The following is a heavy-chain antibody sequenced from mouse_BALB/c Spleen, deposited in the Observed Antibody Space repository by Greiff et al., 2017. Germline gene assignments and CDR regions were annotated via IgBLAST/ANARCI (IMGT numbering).Heavy chain of an antibody. J-gene: IGHJ4*01. D-gene: IGHD2-14*01. V-gene: IGHV1-69*02. CDR1: GYTFTSYW. Sequence: QVQLQQPGAELVRPGASVKLSCKASGYTFTSYWINWVKQRPGQGLEWIGNIYPSDSYTNYNQKFKDKATLTVDKSSSTAYMQLSSPTSEDSAVYYCTRGGYRYDEEAMDYWGQGISVTVSS. CDR2: IYPSDSYT. CDR3: TRGGYRYDEEAMDY.